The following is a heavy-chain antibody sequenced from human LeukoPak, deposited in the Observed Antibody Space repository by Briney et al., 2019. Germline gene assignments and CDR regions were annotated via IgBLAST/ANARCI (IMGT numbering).Heavy chain of an antibody. CDR3: LKDVGGSYAFDY. CDR1: GFTFSRYA. CDR2: INDNGGRT. V-gene: IGHV3-64D*09. D-gene: IGHD1-26*01. J-gene: IGHJ4*02. Sequence: GGSLRLSCSASGFTFSRYAMHWVRQAPGKGLEYVSGINDNGGRTHYGDSVKGRFSISRDNSKNTLHLQMSTLRAEDTALYYCLKDVGGSYAFDYWGQGILVTVAS.